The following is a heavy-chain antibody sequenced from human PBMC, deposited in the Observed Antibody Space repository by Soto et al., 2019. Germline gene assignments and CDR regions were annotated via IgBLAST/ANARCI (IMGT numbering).Heavy chain of an antibody. V-gene: IGHV1-8*01. Sequence: ASVKVSCKASGYTFTSYDINWERQATGQGLEWMGWMNPNSGNTGYAQEFQGRVTMTRNTSISTAYMELSSLRSEDTAVYYCASSQHALLDYWGQGTLVTVSS. J-gene: IGHJ4*02. CDR3: ASSQHALLDY. CDR2: MNPNSGNT. CDR1: GYTFTSYD. D-gene: IGHD2-15*01.